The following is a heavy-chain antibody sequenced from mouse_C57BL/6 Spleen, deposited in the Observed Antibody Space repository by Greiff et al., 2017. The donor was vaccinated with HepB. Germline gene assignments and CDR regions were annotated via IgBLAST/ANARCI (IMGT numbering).Heavy chain of an antibody. CDR3: ARDRDWMDY. CDR1: GYSITSGYY. CDR2: ISYDGSN. V-gene: IGHV3-6*01. Sequence: EVQLQQSGPGLVKPSQSLSLTCSVTGYSITSGYYWNWIRQFPGNKLEWMGYISYDGSNNYNPSLKNRISITRDTSKNQFFLKLNSVTTEDTATYYCARDRDWMDYWGQGTSVTVSS. D-gene: IGHD3-1*01. J-gene: IGHJ4*01.